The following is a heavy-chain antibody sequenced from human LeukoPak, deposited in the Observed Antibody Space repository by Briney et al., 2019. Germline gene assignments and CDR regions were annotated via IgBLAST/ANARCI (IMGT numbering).Heavy chain of an antibody. D-gene: IGHD1-26*01. Sequence: GGSLRLSCAASGFTFSSYWMHWVRQAPGKGLVWVSRINSDGSSTSYADSVRGRFSISRDNARNSLYLHMNSLRAEDTAVYYCARDPYSGTYGDTYYYYMDVWGKGTTVTISS. V-gene: IGHV3-74*01. J-gene: IGHJ6*03. CDR3: ARDPYSGTYGDTYYYYMDV. CDR2: INSDGSST. CDR1: GFTFSSYW.